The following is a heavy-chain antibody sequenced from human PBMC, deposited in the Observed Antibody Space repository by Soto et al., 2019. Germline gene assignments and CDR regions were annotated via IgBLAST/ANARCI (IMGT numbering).Heavy chain of an antibody. J-gene: IGHJ6*02. CDR1: GFTFSSYA. Sequence: EVQLLESGGGLVQPGGSLRLSCAASGFTFSSYAMSWVRQAPGKGLEWVSAISGSGGSTYYADSVKGRFTXXXDNSKXXXXXXXXXXXXXXXXXXXXAKFHDYGDYFYYYYGMDVWGQGTTVTVSS. CDR3: AKFHDYGDYFYYYYGMDV. CDR2: ISGSGGST. V-gene: IGHV3-23*01. D-gene: IGHD4-17*01.